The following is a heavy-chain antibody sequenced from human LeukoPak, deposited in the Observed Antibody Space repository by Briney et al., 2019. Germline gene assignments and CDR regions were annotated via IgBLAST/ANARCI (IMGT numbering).Heavy chain of an antibody. CDR3: ASPSYGDYPGYYYGMDV. D-gene: IGHD4-17*01. V-gene: IGHV3-23*01. Sequence: GGSLRLSCAASGFTFSSYAMSWVRQAPGKGLEWVSAISGSGGSTYYADSVKGRFTISRDNSKNTLYLQMNSLRAEDTAVYYCASPSYGDYPGYYYGMDVWGQGTTVTVSS. J-gene: IGHJ6*02. CDR1: GFTFSSYA. CDR2: ISGSGGST.